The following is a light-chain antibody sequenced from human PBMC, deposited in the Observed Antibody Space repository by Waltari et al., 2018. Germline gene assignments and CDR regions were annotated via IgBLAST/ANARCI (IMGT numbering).Light chain of an antibody. CDR1: QSISSY. V-gene: IGKV1-39*01. Sequence: DIQMTQSPSSLSASVGDRVTITCRASQSISSYLNWYQQKPGNAPNLLIYAASSLQSGVPSRFSGSGSGTDFTLTISSLQPEDFATYYCQQSYSTPWTFGQGTKVEIK. CDR3: QQSYSTPWT. J-gene: IGKJ1*01. CDR2: AAS.